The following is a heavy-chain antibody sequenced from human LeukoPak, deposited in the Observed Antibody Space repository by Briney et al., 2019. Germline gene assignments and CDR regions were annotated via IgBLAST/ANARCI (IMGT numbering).Heavy chain of an antibody. CDR1: GGSISSYY. J-gene: IGHJ4*02. Sequence: PSETLSLTCTVSGGSISSYYWSWIRQPAGKGLEWIGRIYTSGSTNYNPSLKSRVTMSVDTSKNQFSPRLRSVTAADTAVYYCARVTGYMIEDYFDYWGQGTLVTVSS. D-gene: IGHD3-22*01. CDR3: ARVTGYMIEDYFDY. CDR2: IYTSGST. V-gene: IGHV4-4*07.